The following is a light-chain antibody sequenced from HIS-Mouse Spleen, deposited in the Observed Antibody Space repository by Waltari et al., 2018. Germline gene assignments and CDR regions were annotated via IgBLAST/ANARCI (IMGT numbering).Light chain of an antibody. Sequence: DIQMTQSPSTLSASVGDRVTITCRASQRISSWLAWYQQKPGKAPKPLLYKASSLESGVPSRFSGSGSGTEFTLTISSLQPDDFATYYCQQYRTFGQGTKVEIK. V-gene: IGKV1-5*03. J-gene: IGKJ1*01. CDR1: QRISSW. CDR2: KAS. CDR3: QQYRT.